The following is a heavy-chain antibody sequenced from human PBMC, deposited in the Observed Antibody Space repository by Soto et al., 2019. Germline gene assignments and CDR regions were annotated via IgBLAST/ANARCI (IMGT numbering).Heavy chain of an antibody. CDR2: VSGSSSYI. Sequence: PGGSLRLSCEGSGFNFRNFNMIWVRQAPGKGLEWVSSVSGSSSYIYYADSVKGRFTVSRDNANNLVFLQMNGLRPEDTAMYCCARDLRGRYGPWGQGTMVTVSS. CDR3: ARDLRGRYGP. D-gene: IGHD4-17*01. CDR1: GFNFRNFN. V-gene: IGHV3-21*06. J-gene: IGHJ3*01.